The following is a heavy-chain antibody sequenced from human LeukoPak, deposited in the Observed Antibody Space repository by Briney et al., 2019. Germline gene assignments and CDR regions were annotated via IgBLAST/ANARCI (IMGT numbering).Heavy chain of an antibody. CDR3: AKIPRSRSWVYYIDA. J-gene: IGHJ4*02. Sequence: LKPSCKDSEVICGSYGMNWRRQAQGKGLEWVAVISHDGSNKYYADSVKGRFTISRDNSKNTLNLQMNSLRAEDTAVYYCAKIPRSRSWVYYIDAWGQGTLVTVSS. CDR2: ISHDGSNK. CDR1: EVICGSYG. D-gene: IGHD6-6*01. V-gene: IGHV3-30*18.